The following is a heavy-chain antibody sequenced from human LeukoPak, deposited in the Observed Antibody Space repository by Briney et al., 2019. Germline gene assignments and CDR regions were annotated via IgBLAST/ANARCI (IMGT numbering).Heavy chain of an antibody. D-gene: IGHD4-17*01. CDR2: IKQDGSEK. Sequence: GGSLRLSCAASGFTFSKYWMSWVRQAPGKGLEWVANIKQDGSEKYYVDSMKGRFTISRDNAKNSLYLQMNSLRAEDTALYYCARDFDYRDYPPDYWGQGTLVTVS. J-gene: IGHJ4*02. V-gene: IGHV3-7*04. CDR1: GFTFSKYW. CDR3: ARDFDYRDYPPDY.